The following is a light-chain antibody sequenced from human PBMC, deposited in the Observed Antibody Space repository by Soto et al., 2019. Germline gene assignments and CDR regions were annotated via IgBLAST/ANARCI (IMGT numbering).Light chain of an antibody. Sequence: SYELTQPPSVSVSPGQTASITCSGDKLGDKYACWYQQKPGQSPVLVIYQDSKRPSGIPERFSGSNSGTSASLAITGLQADDEADYYCQSFDSSLSGSGVFGGGTKLTVL. CDR3: QSFDSSLSGSGV. CDR2: QDS. J-gene: IGLJ3*02. V-gene: IGLV3-1*01. CDR1: KLGDKY.